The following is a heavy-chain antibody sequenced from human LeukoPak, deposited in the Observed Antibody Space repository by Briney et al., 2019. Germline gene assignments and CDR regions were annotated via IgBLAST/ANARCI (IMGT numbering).Heavy chain of an antibody. CDR1: GFTFSSYG. CDR2: IRYDGSNK. J-gene: IGHJ4*02. V-gene: IGHV3-30*02. D-gene: IGHD2-2*01. Sequence: GGSLRLSCAASGFTFSSYGMHWVRQAPGKGLEWVAFIRYDGSNKYYADSVKGRFTISRDNSKNTLYLQMNSLRAEDTAVYYCAKDQYCTSTSCYVGYWGQGTLVTVSS. CDR3: AKDQYCTSTSCYVGY.